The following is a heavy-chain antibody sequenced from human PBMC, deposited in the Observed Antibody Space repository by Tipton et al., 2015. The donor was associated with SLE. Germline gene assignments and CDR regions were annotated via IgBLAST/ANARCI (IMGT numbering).Heavy chain of an antibody. CDR3: ARALLNYDMDV. V-gene: IGHV1-2*06. CDR2: INPSNGGT. Sequence: QSGAEVKNPGASVRVSCKTSGYRFSDYFIDWVRQAPGQGFEWMGRINPSNGGTNYAQKFEGRVRMTRDTSISAAYMELSSLRSDDTAIYFCARALLNYDMDVWGQGTTVTVSS. CDR1: GYRFSDYF. J-gene: IGHJ6*02.